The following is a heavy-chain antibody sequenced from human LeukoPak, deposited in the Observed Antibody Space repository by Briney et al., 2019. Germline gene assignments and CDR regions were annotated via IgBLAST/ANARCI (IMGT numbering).Heavy chain of an antibody. Sequence: GGSLRLSCAASGFTFSGSAMHWVCQASGKGLEWVGRIRSRANSYVTAYAAAVTGRFIISRDDSSDTAYLQMNSLTTEDTAVYYCTRHSDAYCSRANCYVDNFYGLDVWGQGTRVTVSS. D-gene: IGHD2-2*01. CDR2: IRSRANSYVT. CDR1: GFTFSGSA. CDR3: TRHSDAYCSRANCYVDNFYGLDV. J-gene: IGHJ6*02. V-gene: IGHV3-73*01.